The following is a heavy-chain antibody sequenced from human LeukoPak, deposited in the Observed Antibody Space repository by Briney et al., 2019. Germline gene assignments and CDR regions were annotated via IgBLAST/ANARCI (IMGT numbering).Heavy chain of an antibody. D-gene: IGHD6-19*01. CDR2: THSNGRT. CDR3: ARGGWSLDY. CDR1: DASISSHY. Sequence: TPSETLSLTCTVSDASISSHYWRWIRQPPGKGLEWIVYTHSNGRTNFNPSLKSRVTMSVDTSKDQFSLKLTSVTTADTAVYYCARGGWSLDYWGQGALVTVSS. V-gene: IGHV4-59*11. J-gene: IGHJ4*02.